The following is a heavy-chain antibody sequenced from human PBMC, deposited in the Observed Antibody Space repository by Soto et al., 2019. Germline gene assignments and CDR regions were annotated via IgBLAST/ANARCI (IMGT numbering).Heavy chain of an antibody. CDR2: INSDGSST. V-gene: IGHV3-74*01. J-gene: IGHJ6*03. CDR3: AREAEYDSMIYYYYYYMDV. Sequence: GGSLRLSCAASGFTFSSYWMHWVRQAPGKGLVWVSRINSDGSSTSYADSVKGRFTISRDNAKNTLYLQMNSLRAEDTAVYYCAREAEYDSMIYYYYYYMDVWGKGTTVTVSS. CDR1: GFTFSSYW. D-gene: IGHD3-22*01.